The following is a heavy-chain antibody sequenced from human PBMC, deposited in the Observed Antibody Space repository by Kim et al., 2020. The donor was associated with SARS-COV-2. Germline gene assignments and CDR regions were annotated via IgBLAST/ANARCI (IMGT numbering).Heavy chain of an antibody. Sequence: YYADSVKGRFTISRHNSKNTLYLQMNSLRAEDTAVYYCARDNTMLDAFDIWGQGTMVTVSS. D-gene: IGHD3-10*01. CDR3: ARDNTMLDAFDI. J-gene: IGHJ3*02. V-gene: IGHV3-53*04.